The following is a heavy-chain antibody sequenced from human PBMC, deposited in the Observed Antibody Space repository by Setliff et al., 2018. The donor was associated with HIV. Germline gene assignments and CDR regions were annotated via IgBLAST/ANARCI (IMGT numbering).Heavy chain of an antibody. D-gene: IGHD6-25*01. J-gene: IGHJ4*01. CDR3: ARVPSGAAGLVRAGFYF. CDR2: INPNSGGT. V-gene: IGHV1-2*06. CDR1: GYTFTGYY. Sequence: GASVKVSCKASGYTFTGYYMHWVRQAPGQGLEWMGRINPNSGGTNYAQKFQGRVTMTRDTSISTAYMELSRLRSDDTAVYYCARVPSGAAGLVRAGFYFWGQGTLVTVSS.